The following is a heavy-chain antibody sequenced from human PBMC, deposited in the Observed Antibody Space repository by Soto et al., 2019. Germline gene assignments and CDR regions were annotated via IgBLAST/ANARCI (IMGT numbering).Heavy chain of an antibody. Sequence: SETLSLTCTVSSGSIGTYHYSWIRQLPAKGLEWMAYTAYTGNTNYNHSLKSRVTISIDTSKNQLSLNLTSMTAADTAVYYCARDMHAGFTHCFDPWGQGTLVTVSS. J-gene: IGHJ5*02. CDR1: SGSIGTYH. CDR2: TAYTGNT. V-gene: IGHV4-59*01. CDR3: ARDMHAGFTHCFDP. D-gene: IGHD2-8*01.